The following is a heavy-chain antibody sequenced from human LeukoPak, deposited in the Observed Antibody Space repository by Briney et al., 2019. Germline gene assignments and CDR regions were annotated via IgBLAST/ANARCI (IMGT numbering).Heavy chain of an antibody. D-gene: IGHD3-10*01. CDR2: ISSSSGTI. CDR3: ARDGRGLGNYFDY. J-gene: IGHJ4*02. CDR1: GFTFSSYN. Sequence: GSLRLSCVASGFTFSSYNMNWVRQAPGRGLEWVSYISSSSGTIYYADSVKGRFTISRDNAKNSLYLQMNSLRAEDTAVYYCARDGRGLGNYFDYWGQGTLVTVSS. V-gene: IGHV3-48*01.